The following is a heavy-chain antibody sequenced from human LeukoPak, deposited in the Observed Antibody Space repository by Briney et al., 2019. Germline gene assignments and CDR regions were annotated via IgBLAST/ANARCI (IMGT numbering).Heavy chain of an antibody. CDR2: ITRSSSTI. CDR1: GFTFSWYS. Sequence: AESLTLSCAVSGFTFSWYSMYWVRQAPRQGLEWLSYITRSSSTIYYADSVKGRFTISRDNAKNSLYLQMNSLRVDDTAVYYCATADRGAFDIWGQGTMVIVSS. V-gene: IGHV3-48*01. CDR3: ATADRGAFDI. J-gene: IGHJ3*02.